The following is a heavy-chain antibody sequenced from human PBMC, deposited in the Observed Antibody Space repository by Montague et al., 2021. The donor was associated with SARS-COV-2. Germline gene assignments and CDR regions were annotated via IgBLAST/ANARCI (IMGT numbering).Heavy chain of an antibody. J-gene: IGHJ5*02. D-gene: IGHD6-13*01. V-gene: IGHV4-61*02. CDR2: IYASGST. Sequence: TLSLTCTVSSGYISSGSYYWSWIRQPAGRGMEWIGRIYASGSTKYNPSLKSRVTISVDTSKNQFSLKVRSVTAADTAVYYCARDLSSSWSYWFDPWGQGTLVTVSS. CDR1: SGYISSGSYY. CDR3: ARDLSSSWSYWFDP.